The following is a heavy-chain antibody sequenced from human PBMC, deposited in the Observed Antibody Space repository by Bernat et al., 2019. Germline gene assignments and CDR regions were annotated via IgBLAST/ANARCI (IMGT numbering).Heavy chain of an antibody. V-gene: IGHV3-7*03. J-gene: IGHJ6*02. CDR3: AREGMMYGIGYGLDV. CDR2: IKEDGSEL. D-gene: IGHD2-8*01. Sequence: EVQLVESGGGLVQPGGSLRLSCAASGFTFSAYWMSWVRQAPGMGLEWVANIKEDGSELYYEDSVKGRFTITRDNAENSLHLQMNSLRAEDTAIYYCAREGMMYGIGYGLDVWGQGTTVTVSS. CDR1: GFTFSAYW.